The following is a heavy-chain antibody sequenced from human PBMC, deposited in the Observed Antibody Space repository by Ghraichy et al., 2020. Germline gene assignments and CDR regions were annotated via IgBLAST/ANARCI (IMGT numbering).Heavy chain of an antibody. D-gene: IGHD5-24*01. V-gene: IGHV4-34*01. CDR1: GGSFGGYY. J-gene: IGHJ4*02. CDR2: INHSGST. CDR3: ARRGPQAREICFDY. Sequence: SETLSLTCAVYGGSFGGYYWSWIRQPPGKGLEWIGEINHSGSTNYNPSLKSRVTISVDTSKNQFSLKLSSVTAADTAVYYCARRGPQAREICFDYWGQGTLVTVSS.